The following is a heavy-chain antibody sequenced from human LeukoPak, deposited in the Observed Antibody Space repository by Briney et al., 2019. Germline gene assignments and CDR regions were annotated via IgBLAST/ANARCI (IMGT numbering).Heavy chain of an antibody. CDR1: GDSISSYF. D-gene: IGHD7-27*01. J-gene: IGHJ6*03. Sequence: PSETLSLTCIVSGDSISSYFWSWIRQPAGKRLEWIGRMDTSGTTDSNPSLKSRVSMSLDTSKTEFSLNLTSVTDADTAVYYCATGVWPHFYYCMDVWGKGTTVTISS. CDR3: ATGVWPHFYYCMDV. V-gene: IGHV4-4*07. CDR2: MDTSGTT.